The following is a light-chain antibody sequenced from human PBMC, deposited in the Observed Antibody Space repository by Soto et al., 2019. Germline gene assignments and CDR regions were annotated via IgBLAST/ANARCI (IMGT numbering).Light chain of an antibody. J-gene: IGKJ2*01. V-gene: IGKV3-20*01. CDR2: GAS. CDR1: QSVSSSY. CDR3: LQYGSSPYT. Sequence: EIVLTQSPGTLSLSPGERATLSCRASQSVSSSYLAWYQQEPGQAPRPLMYGASGRATGIPDRFSGSGYGTDLTLTISRLEPEDFAVYYCLQYGSSPYTFGQGTKLEIK.